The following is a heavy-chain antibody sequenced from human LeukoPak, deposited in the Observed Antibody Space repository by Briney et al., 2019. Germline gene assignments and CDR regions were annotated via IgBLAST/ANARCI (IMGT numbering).Heavy chain of an antibody. CDR1: GGSISSSSYY. CDR2: IYYSGST. D-gene: IGHD4-17*01. Sequence: SETLSLTCTVSGGSISSSSYYWGWIRQPPGKGLEWIGSIYYSGSTYYNPSLKSRVTISVDTSKNQFSLKLSSVTAADMAVYYCAREVYKADYGDPLEGYYGMDVWGQGTTVTVSS. V-gene: IGHV4-39*07. CDR3: AREVYKADYGDPLEGYYGMDV. J-gene: IGHJ6*02.